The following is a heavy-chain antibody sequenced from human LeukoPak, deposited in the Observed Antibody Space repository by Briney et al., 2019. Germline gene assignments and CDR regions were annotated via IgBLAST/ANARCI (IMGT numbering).Heavy chain of an antibody. J-gene: IGHJ4*02. Sequence: AGGSLRLSCTASGFTFSSYSMSWVRQAPGKGLEWVSDISVSGGSTYYADSVKGRFTTSRDNSKNTLFLQMDSLRAEDTALYYCAKLTDRSHWGQGTLVTGS. V-gene: IGHV3-23*01. CDR1: GFTFSSYS. D-gene: IGHD1-14*01. CDR3: AKLTDRSH. CDR2: ISVSGGST.